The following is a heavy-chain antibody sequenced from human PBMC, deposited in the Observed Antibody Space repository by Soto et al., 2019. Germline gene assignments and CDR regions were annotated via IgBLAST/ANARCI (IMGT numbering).Heavy chain of an antibody. CDR2: IYYSGST. J-gene: IGHJ4*02. CDR1: GGSISSGGYY. Sequence: PSETLSLTCTVSGGSISSGGYYWSWIRQHPGKGLEWIGYIYYSGSTYYNPSLKSRVTISVDTSKNQFSLKLSSVTAADTAVYYCARTSSWAPDFDYWGQGTLVTVLL. V-gene: IGHV4-31*03. CDR3: ARTSSWAPDFDY. D-gene: IGHD6-13*01.